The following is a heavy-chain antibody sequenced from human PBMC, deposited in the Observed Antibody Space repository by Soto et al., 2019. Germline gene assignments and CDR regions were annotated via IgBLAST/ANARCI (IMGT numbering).Heavy chain of an antibody. Sequence: PGGSLRLSCAASGFTFTNAWMNWVRQAPGKGLEWVGRVKSNSDGGTTDYAAPVKGRFTISRDDSKKMVYLQMNSLITEDTAIYYCTTLTTVIVHLDYLGQGTLVTVSS. CDR2: VKSNSDGGTT. V-gene: IGHV3-15*07. CDR3: TTLTTVIVHLDY. D-gene: IGHD2-2*01. CDR1: GFTFTNAW. J-gene: IGHJ4*02.